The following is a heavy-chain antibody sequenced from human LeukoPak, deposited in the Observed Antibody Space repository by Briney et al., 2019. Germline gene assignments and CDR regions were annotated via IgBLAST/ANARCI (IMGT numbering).Heavy chain of an antibody. Sequence: SETLSLTCTFSGGSISSYYWSWIRQPAGKGLEWIGRIHTSGSTNYNPSLKSRVIVSVDTSKDQFSLKLSSVTAADTAVYYCARDLYYYDSSGYYPFDYWGQGTLVTVSS. CDR3: ARDLYYYDSSGYYPFDY. CDR2: IHTSGST. J-gene: IGHJ4*02. D-gene: IGHD3-22*01. CDR1: GGSISSYY. V-gene: IGHV4-4*07.